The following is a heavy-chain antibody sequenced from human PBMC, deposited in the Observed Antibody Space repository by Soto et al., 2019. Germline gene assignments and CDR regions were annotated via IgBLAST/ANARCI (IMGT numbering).Heavy chain of an antibody. D-gene: IGHD2-21*02. Sequence: ESGGGVVQPGRSLRLSCAASGFTFSSYAMHWVRQAPGKGLEWVAVISYDGSNKYYADSVKGRFTISRDNSKNTLYLQMNSLRAEDTAVYYCARDTPVTYWGQGTLVTVSS. CDR3: ARDTPVTY. CDR2: ISYDGSNK. V-gene: IGHV3-30-3*01. J-gene: IGHJ4*02. CDR1: GFTFSSYA.